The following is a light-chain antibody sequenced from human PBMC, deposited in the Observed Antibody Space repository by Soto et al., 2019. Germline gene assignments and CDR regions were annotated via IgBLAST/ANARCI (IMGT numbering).Light chain of an antibody. V-gene: IGKV1-9*01. CDR2: AAS. Sequence: DIQLTQSPSFLSASVGDRVTITCRASQGISSNLAWYQQKPGKAPKLLIYAASTLQSGVPSRFSGSRSGTEFSLTISSLQHEDCASYYCQQLNTFPYTFGQGTKLEIK. CDR1: QGISSN. J-gene: IGKJ2*01. CDR3: QQLNTFPYT.